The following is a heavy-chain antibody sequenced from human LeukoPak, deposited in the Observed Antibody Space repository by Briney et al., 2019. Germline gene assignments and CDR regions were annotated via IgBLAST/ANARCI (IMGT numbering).Heavy chain of an antibody. CDR2: ISYDGSNK. V-gene: IGHV3-30-3*01. CDR1: GFTFSSYA. CDR3: ARGQNYDILTGYFDY. Sequence: PGGSLRLSCAASGFTFSSYAMYWVRQAPGKGLEWVAVISYDGSNKYYADSVKGRFTISRDNSKNTLYLQMNSLRAEGTAVYYCARGQNYDILTGYFDYWGQGTLVTVSS. D-gene: IGHD3-9*01. J-gene: IGHJ4*02.